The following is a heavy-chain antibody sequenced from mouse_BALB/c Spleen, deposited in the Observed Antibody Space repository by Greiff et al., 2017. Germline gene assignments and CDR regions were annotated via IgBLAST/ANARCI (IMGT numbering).Heavy chain of an antibody. D-gene: IGHD2-4*01. CDR2: IWAGGST. CDR1: GFSLTSYG. V-gene: IGHV2-9*02. Sequence: VKLMESGPGLVAPSQSLSITCTVSGFSLTSYGVHWVRQPPGKGLEWLGVIWAGGSTNYNSALMSRLSISKDNSKSQVFLKMNSLQTDDTAMYYCASLYDYDEDFAYWGQGTLVTVSA. CDR3: ASLYDYDEDFAY. J-gene: IGHJ3*01.